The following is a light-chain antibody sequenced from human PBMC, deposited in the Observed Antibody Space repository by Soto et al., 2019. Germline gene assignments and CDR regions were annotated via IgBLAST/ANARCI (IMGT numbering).Light chain of an antibody. J-gene: IGKJ5*01. CDR3: QQYNTYST. CDR1: KNINTW. V-gene: IGKV1-5*01. CDR2: DAS. Sequence: DIQITQSPSTLSASVGDRVTITCRASKNINTWVAWYQQKPGKAPKLLIYDASSLKSGVPARFSGSGSGTEFTLTISSLQPDDFATYYCQQYNTYSTFGQGTRLEIK.